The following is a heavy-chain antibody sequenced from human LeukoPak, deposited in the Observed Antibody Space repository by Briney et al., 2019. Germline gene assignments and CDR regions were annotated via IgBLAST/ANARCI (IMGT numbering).Heavy chain of an antibody. J-gene: IGHJ4*02. D-gene: IGHD3-10*01. V-gene: IGHV1-2*02. CDR2: IHPRSGET. CDR3: ARDGEYGTGSYYRGCFDY. Sequence: ASVKVPCKASGYSFTAFYIRWVRQAPGQGLEWMGWIHPRSGETNYAYKFRGRVTMTRDTSISTTCMDLGSLGSDDTAVYYCARDGEYGTGSYYRGCFDYWGQGTLVTVSS. CDR1: GYSFTAFY.